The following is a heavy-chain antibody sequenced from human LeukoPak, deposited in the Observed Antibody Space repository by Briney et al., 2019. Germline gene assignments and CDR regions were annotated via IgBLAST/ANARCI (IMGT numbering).Heavy chain of an antibody. CDR1: GFDFSSYA. CDR2: IIYDGSNK. Sequence: PGRSLRLSCAASGFDFSSYAMHWARQAPGKGLEWMAVIIYDGSNKNYADSVKGRFTISRDNSRNTLYMKMNSLRVEDTAVYYCARGVGETLSGWTLDYWGHGTLVAVSS. V-gene: IGHV3-30*04. J-gene: IGHJ4*01. CDR3: ARGVGETLSGWTLDY. D-gene: IGHD6-19*01.